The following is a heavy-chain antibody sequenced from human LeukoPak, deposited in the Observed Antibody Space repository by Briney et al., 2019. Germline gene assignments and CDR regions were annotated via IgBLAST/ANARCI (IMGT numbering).Heavy chain of an antibody. Sequence: SETLSLTCTVSGGSISSGGYYWSWIRQHPGKGLEWIGYIYYSGSTYYNPSLKSRVTISVDTSKNQFSLKLSSVTAADTAVYYCASTNYGSEGGWYFDYWGQGTLVTVSS. CDR2: IYYSGST. V-gene: IGHV4-30-4*08. D-gene: IGHD3-10*01. CDR1: GGSISSGGYY. CDR3: ASTNYGSEGGWYFDY. J-gene: IGHJ4*02.